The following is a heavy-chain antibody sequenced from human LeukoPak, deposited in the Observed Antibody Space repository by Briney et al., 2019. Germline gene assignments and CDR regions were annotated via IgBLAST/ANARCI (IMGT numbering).Heavy chain of an antibody. J-gene: IGHJ5*02. Sequence: GGSLTLTCAASGFTISSYDMTWVRQAPGKGLEWVSAISDSGDSTYYADSVKGRFAISRDNSKNTLYLQMNILRAEDTAVYYCAKAVNIRGGWFPPWARRPLVTVSS. CDR2: ISDSGDST. CDR3: AKAVNIRGGWFPP. D-gene: IGHD3-10*01. V-gene: IGHV3-23*01. CDR1: GFTISSYD.